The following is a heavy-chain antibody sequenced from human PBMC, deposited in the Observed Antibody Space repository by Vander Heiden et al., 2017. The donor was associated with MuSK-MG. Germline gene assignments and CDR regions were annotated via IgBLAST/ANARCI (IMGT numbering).Heavy chain of an antibody. V-gene: IGHV1-18*01. Sequence: VQLVQSGAEVKKPGASVKVSCKASGYTFTSYGISWVRQAPGQGLEWMGWISAYNGNTNYAQKLQGRVTMTTDTSTSTAYMELRSLRSDDTAVYYCARDLYYYGSGSYYDGNCYYYGMDVWGQGTTVTVSS. CDR1: GYTFTSYG. D-gene: IGHD3-10*01. J-gene: IGHJ6*02. CDR3: ARDLYYYGSGSYYDGNCYYYGMDV. CDR2: ISAYNGNT.